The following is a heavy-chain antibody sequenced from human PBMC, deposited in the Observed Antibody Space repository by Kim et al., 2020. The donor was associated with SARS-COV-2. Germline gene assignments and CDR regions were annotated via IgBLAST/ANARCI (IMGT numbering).Heavy chain of an antibody. D-gene: IGHD3-16*01. J-gene: IGHJ6*02. V-gene: IGHV6-1*01. CDR1: GDSVSSNTAA. CDR3: VRDLTGRGRCCSLDV. CDR2: TYYTSKWLF. Sequence: SQTLSLTCAISGDSVSSNTAAWNWIRQSPSRGLEWLGRTYYTSKWLFDYAPSVKSRITINPDTSKNQFSLQLNSVTPEDTAVYFCVRDLTGRGRCCSLDVWGPGTTVTVSS.